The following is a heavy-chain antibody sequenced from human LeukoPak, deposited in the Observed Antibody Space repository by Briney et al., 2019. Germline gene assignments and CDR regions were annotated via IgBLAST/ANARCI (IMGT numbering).Heavy chain of an antibody. CDR3: ARDKGRGRWYWFDP. V-gene: IGHV3-74*01. D-gene: IGHD4-23*01. CDR1: GFTFSSYW. J-gene: IGHJ5*02. CDR2: INSDGSST. Sequence: GGSLRLSCAASGFTFSSYWTHWVRQAPGKGLVWVSRINSDGSSTSYADSVKGRFTISRDNAKNTLYLQMNSLRAEDTAVYYCARDKGRGRWYWFDPWGQGTLVTVSS.